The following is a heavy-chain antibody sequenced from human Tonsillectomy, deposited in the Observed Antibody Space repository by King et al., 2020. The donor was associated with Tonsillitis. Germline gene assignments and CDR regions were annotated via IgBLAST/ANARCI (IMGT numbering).Heavy chain of an antibody. CDR3: ARGPHGPDAFAI. Sequence: VQLVESGGGLVQPGGSLRLSCAASGFTFSSYSINWVRQAPGKGLEWVSYISTSSTTIYYADSVKGRFTISRDNAKNSLYLQMNSLRAEDTAVYYCARGPHGPDAFAIWGQGTIVTVSS. CDR2: ISTSSTTI. J-gene: IGHJ3*02. CDR1: GFTFSSYS. V-gene: IGHV3-48*04.